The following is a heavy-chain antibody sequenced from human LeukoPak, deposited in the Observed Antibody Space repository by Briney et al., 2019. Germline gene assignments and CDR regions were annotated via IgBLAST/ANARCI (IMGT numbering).Heavy chain of an antibody. Sequence: PGGSLRLSCAASGFTVSSNYMSWVRRAPGKGLEWVSVIYSGGSTYYADSVKGRFTISRDNSKNTLYLQMNSLRAEDTAVYYCARDPVYYYYMDVWGKGTTVTVSS. CDR3: ARDPVYYYYMDV. CDR1: GFTVSSNY. J-gene: IGHJ6*03. V-gene: IGHV3-53*01. CDR2: IYSGGST.